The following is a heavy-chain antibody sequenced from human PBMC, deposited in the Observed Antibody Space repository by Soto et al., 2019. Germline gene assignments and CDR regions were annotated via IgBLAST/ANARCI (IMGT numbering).Heavy chain of an antibody. V-gene: IGHV1-69*01. CDR3: ASLETGIAAPSFDY. J-gene: IGHJ4*02. CDR1: GGTFSSYA. Sequence: QVQLVQSGAEVKKPGSSVKVSCKASGGTFSSYAISWVRQAPGQGLEWMGGIIPIFGTANYAQKFQGRDKITADESTSTAYMELSSLRSEDTAVYYCASLETGIAAPSFDYWGQGTLVTVSS. D-gene: IGHD6-6*01. CDR2: IIPIFGTA.